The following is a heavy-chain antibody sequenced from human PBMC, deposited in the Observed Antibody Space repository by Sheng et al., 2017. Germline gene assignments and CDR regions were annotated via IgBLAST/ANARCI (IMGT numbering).Heavy chain of an antibody. D-gene: IGHD2-2*01. Sequence: QLQLQESGPGLVKPSETLSLTCTVSGGSISSSGYNWGWIRQPPGKGLEWLGTIYYSGSTYYNPSLKSRVTIAVDTSKNQFSLKLSSVTTADTAVYYCARDVVVPAASLYYLDYVGPGNPGPPSPQ. J-gene: IGHJ4*02. CDR1: GGSISSSGYN. CDR2: IYYSGST. CDR3: ARDVVVPAASLYYLDY. V-gene: IGHV4-39*07.